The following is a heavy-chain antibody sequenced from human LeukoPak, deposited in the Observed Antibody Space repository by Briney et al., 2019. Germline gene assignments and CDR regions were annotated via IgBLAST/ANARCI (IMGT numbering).Heavy chain of an antibody. CDR1: GFTFSNAW. Sequence: GSLRLSCAASGFTFSNAWMSWVRQAPGKGLEWVGRAKSKTDGGTTDYAAPVKGRFTISRDDSKNTLYLQMSSLKTEDTAVYYCTTRTGWGYSYSRYWGQGTLVTVSS. D-gene: IGHD5-18*01. V-gene: IGHV3-15*01. CDR2: AKSKTDGGTT. J-gene: IGHJ4*02. CDR3: TTRTGWGYSYSRY.